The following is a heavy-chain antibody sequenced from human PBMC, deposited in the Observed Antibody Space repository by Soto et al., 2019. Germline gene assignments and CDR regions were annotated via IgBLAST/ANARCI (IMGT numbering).Heavy chain of an antibody. D-gene: IGHD2-21*02. Sequence: SETLSLTCTVSGGSFSNYYWSWIRQPPGKGLEWIGFIYYSGTTNYNPSLKSRVTLSVDTSKSQFSLKLSSVTAADTALYYCAREGVTRNYYYYGMDVWGQGTTVTVSS. V-gene: IGHV4-59*01. CDR2: IYYSGTT. CDR1: GGSFSNYY. CDR3: AREGVTRNYYYYGMDV. J-gene: IGHJ6*02.